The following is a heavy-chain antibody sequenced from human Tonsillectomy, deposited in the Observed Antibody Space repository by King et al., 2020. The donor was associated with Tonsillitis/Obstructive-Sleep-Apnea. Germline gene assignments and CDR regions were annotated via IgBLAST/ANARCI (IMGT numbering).Heavy chain of an antibody. V-gene: IGHV3-33*01. CDR2: IWYDGSNK. CDR1: GFTFSSYG. Sequence: VQLVESGGGVVQPGRSLRLSCAASGFTFSSYGMHWVRQAPGKGLEWVAVIWYDGSNKYYADSVKGRFTISGDNSKNTLYLQMNSLRAEDTAVYYCARDCCSGGNQPGAFDIWGQGTMVTVSS. J-gene: IGHJ3*02. CDR3: ARDCCSGGNQPGAFDI. D-gene: IGHD2-15*01.